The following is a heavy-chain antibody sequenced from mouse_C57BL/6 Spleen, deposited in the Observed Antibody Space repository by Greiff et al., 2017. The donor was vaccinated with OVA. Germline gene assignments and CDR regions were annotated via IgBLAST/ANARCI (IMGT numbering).Heavy chain of an antibody. CDR3: AREIYYGNLFHAMDY. CDR1: GYSFTSYY. V-gene: IGHV1-66*01. D-gene: IGHD2-1*01. J-gene: IGHJ4*01. CDR2: IYPGSGNT. Sequence: VKLQQSGPELVKPGASVKISCKASGYSFTSYYIHWVKQRPGQGLEWIGWIYPGSGNTKYNEKFKGKATLTADTSSSTAYMQLSSLTSEDSAVYYCAREIYYGNLFHAMDYWGQGTSVTVSS.